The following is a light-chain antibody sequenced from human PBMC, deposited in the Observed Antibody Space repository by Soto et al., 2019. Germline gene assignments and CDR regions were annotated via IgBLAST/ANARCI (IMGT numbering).Light chain of an antibody. V-gene: IGLV2-23*03. Sequence: QSVLTQPASVSGSPGQSITISCTGTSSDVGSYNLVSWYQQYSGKAPKLMIYEGSKRPSGVSNRFSGSKSGNTASLTISGLQAEDEGDYYCCSYAGSSTFVFGGGTKVTVL. J-gene: IGLJ3*02. CDR1: SSDVGSYNL. CDR3: CSYAGSSTFV. CDR2: EGS.